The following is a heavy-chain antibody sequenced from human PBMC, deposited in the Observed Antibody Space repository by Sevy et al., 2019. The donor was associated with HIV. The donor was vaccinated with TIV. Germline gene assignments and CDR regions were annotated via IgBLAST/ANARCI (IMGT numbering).Heavy chain of an antibody. J-gene: IGHJ6*02. Sequence: GGSLRLSCAASGFTFSNYAMSWVRQAPGKGLEWVSSISRGGGSIYYAYSVKGRVTISRDNSKNTLYLQMNSLRAEETAVDYCAKGDVGVADSDYGLDVWGQGTTVTVSS. D-gene: IGHD6-13*01. CDR2: ISRGGGSI. CDR3: AKGDVGVADSDYGLDV. V-gene: IGHV3-23*01. CDR1: GFTFSNYA.